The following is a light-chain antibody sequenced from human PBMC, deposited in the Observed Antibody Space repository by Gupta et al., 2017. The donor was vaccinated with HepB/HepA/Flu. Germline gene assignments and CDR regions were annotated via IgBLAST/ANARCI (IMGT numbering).Light chain of an antibody. V-gene: IGKV3-20*01. J-gene: IGKJ3*01. Sequence: EIVLTQSPGTLSLSPGERATLSCRASQSVGTYLAWYQQKPGQAPRLIIFDASSRITGIPDRFIGSGSETDFTLTSSRRETEDFAVYYVQQDGSSIFFGHGTNLHIK. CDR3: QQDGSSIF. CDR1: QSVGTY. CDR2: DAS.